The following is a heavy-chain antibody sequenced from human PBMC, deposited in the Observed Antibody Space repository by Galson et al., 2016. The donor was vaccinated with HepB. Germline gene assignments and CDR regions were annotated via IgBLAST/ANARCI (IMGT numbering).Heavy chain of an antibody. J-gene: IGHJ4*02. D-gene: IGHD3-22*01. Sequence: SLRLSCAASGFTFRSHAMSWVRQAPGKGLEWVSDISDSGSNAYYADSVKGRFTISRDNSKNTLYLQMNSLRAEDSGIYYCAKHFYYYDFDSGTRGGDYWGQGTLLTVSS. CDR1: GFTFRSHA. CDR3: AKHFYYYDFDSGTRGGDY. CDR2: ISDSGSNA. V-gene: IGHV3-23*01.